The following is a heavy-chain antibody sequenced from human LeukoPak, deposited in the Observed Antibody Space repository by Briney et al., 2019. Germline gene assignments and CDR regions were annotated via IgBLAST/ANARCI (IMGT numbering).Heavy chain of an antibody. Sequence: SQTLSLTCTVSGDSISSGNYYWSWIRQHPGKGLEWIGYIYYSGSTYYNPSLKSRVTVSMDTSKNQFSLKLNSVSAADTAVYYCARQGWIFGVVIPYYFDYWGQGTLVTVSS. CDR2: IYYSGST. J-gene: IGHJ4*02. CDR3: ARQGWIFGVVIPYYFDY. CDR1: GDSISSGNYY. V-gene: IGHV4-31*03. D-gene: IGHD3-3*01.